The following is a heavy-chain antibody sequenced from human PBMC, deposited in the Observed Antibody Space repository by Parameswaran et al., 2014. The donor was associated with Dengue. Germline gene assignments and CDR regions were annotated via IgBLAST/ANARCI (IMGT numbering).Heavy chain of an antibody. V-gene: IGHV4-59*01. Sequence: SETLSLTCTVSGGSISSYYWSWIRQPPGKGLEWIGYIYYSGSTNYNPSLKSRVTISVDTSKNQFSLKLSSVTAADTAVYYCARVRRHRYCSSTSCSGYYMDVWGKGTTVTVSS. D-gene: IGHD2-2*01. CDR2: IYYSGST. J-gene: IGHJ6*03. CDR3: ARVRRHRYCSSTSCSGYYMDV. CDR1: GGSISSYY.